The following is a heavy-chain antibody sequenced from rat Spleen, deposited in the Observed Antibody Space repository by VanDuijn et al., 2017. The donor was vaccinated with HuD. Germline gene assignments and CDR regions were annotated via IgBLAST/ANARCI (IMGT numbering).Heavy chain of an antibody. CDR1: GYSITSNY. V-gene: IGHV3-1*01. CDR2: ISYSGST. J-gene: IGHJ2*01. CDR3: ARIYYYDGYFDY. D-gene: IGHD1-12*03. Sequence: EVQLQESGPGLVKPSQSLSLTCSVTGYSITSNYWGWIRKFPGNKMEWIGHISYSGSTSYNPSLKSRISITRDTSKNQFFLQVNSVTTEDTATYYCARIYYYDGYFDYWGQGVMVTVSS.